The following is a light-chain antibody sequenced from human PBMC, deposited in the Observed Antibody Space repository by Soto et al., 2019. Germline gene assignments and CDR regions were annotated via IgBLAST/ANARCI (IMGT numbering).Light chain of an antibody. Sequence: QSALTQPPSASGSPGQSVAISCTGTASDIGGYSFVSWYQQHPGKAPKLLIYDVNKRPSGVPDRFSGSNSGNTASLTVSGLQAEDEAEYYCSAHGGTNPYVFGTGTKVTVL. CDR2: DVN. V-gene: IGLV2-8*01. CDR1: ASDIGGYSF. CDR3: SAHGGTNPYV. J-gene: IGLJ1*01.